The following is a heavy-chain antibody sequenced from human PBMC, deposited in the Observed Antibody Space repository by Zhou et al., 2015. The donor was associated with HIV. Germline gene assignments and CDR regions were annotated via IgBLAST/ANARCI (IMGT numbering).Heavy chain of an antibody. J-gene: IGHJ4*02. CDR3: QKGFGELLADY. CDR1: GGTFSSYT. V-gene: IGHV1-69*02. D-gene: IGHD3-10*01. CDR2: IIPILGIA. Sequence: QVQLVQSGAEVKKPGSSVKVSCKASGGTFSSYTISWVRQAPGQGLEWMGRIIPILGIANYAQKFQGRVTITADKSTNTAYMELSSLRSEDTAVYYCQKGFGELLADYWGQGTLVTVSS.